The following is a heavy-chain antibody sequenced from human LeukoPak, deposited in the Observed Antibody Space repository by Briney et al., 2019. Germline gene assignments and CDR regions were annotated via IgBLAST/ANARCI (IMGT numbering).Heavy chain of an antibody. CDR3: AKVRVGAFHCSDY. CDR2: ISGSGGST. D-gene: IGHD1-26*01. J-gene: IGHJ4*02. CDR1: GFTFSSYA. V-gene: IGHV3-23*01. Sequence: GGPLRLSCAASGFTFSSYAMSWVRQAPGKGLEWVSAISGSGGSTYYADSVKGRFTISRDNSKNTLYLQMNSLRAEDTAVYYCAKVRVGAFHCSDYWGQGTLVTVSS.